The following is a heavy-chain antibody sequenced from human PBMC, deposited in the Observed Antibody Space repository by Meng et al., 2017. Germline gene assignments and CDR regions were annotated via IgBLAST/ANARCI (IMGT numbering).Heavy chain of an antibody. D-gene: IGHD3-9*01. J-gene: IGHJ4*02. CDR2: AYYRYTWYN. CDR3: ARGTGQTGQFDY. Sequence: QLRQYGPGPVMRPHTRPLTCARSVDGGSSNSAAWNWIRQCPPRGLEWLGRAYYRYTWYNNYAVSVKSRVTINPDTSKNQFSLQLNSVTPEDTAVYYCARGTGQTGQFDYWGQGTLVTVSS. V-gene: IGHV6-1*02. CDR1: VDGGSSNSAA.